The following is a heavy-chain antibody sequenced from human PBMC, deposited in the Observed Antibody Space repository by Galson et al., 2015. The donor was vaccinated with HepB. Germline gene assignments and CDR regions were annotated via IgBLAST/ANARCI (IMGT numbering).Heavy chain of an antibody. J-gene: IGHJ4*02. CDR1: GFTFSSYV. Sequence: SLRLSCAASGFTFSSYVMSWVRQAPGKGLEWVSGISSRSGDRIHYADSVKGRFTISRDNSKNTLYLQMNSLRAEDTAVYFCAKETPNYDILTGYYYYFDHWGQGALVTVSS. V-gene: IGHV3-23*01. CDR3: AKETPNYDILTGYYYYFDH. CDR2: ISSRSGDRI. D-gene: IGHD3-9*01.